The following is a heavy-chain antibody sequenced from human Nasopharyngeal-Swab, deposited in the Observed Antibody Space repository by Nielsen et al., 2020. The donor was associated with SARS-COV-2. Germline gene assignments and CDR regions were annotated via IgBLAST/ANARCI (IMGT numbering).Heavy chain of an antibody. Sequence: WIRQPPGKGLEWVSGTSWNSGSIGYADSVKGRFTISRDNAKNSLYLQMNSLRAEDTALYYCAKELGDYWGQGTLVTVSS. CDR2: TSWNSGSI. CDR3: AKELGDY. J-gene: IGHJ4*02. V-gene: IGHV3-9*01.